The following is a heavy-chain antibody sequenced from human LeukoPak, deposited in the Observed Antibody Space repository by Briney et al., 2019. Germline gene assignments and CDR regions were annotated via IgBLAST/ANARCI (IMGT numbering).Heavy chain of an antibody. CDR1: GFTFSSNY. Sequence: GGSLRLSCAASGFTFSSNYMSWVRQAPGRGLEWVSVIYGGGSKYYADSVKGRFTISRDNPKISLYLQMNSLRAEDTAVYYCARALPFGGWFDPWGQGTLVTVSS. V-gene: IGHV3-66*01. CDR2: IYGGGSK. J-gene: IGHJ5*02. CDR3: ARALPFGGWFDP. D-gene: IGHD3-16*01.